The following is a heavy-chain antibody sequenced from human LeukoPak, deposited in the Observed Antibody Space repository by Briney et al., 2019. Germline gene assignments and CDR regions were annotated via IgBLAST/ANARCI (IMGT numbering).Heavy chain of an antibody. D-gene: IGHD2-15*01. Sequence: GESLKISCTASGFTFNIYSMSWVRQAPGKGLEWVSSISSSSSSIYYADSLKGQFTISRGNAKNSLYLQMNNLRAEDTAVYYCARGPSCSSVSCYTTGLFDYWGRGTLVTVSS. CDR2: ISSSSSSI. CDR1: GFTFNIYS. J-gene: IGHJ4*02. V-gene: IGHV3-21*01. CDR3: ARGPSCSSVSCYTTGLFDY.